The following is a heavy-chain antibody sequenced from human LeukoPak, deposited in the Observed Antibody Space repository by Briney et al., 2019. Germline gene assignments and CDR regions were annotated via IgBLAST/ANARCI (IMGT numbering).Heavy chain of an antibody. J-gene: IGHJ3*02. CDR3: ASELGGAAAGTDAFDI. V-gene: IGHV4-39*02. CDR2: IYYSGST. Sequence: PSETLSLTCTVSGGSISSSNYYWGWIRQPPGKGLEWIGSIYYSGSTYYNPSLKSRVTLSVDTSKNHFSLKLNSVTAANTAVYYCASELGGAAAGTDAFDIWGQGTMVTVSS. D-gene: IGHD6-13*01. CDR1: GGSISSSNYY.